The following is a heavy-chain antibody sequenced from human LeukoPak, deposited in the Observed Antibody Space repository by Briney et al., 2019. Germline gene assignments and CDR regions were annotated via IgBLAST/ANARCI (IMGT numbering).Heavy chain of an antibody. CDR2: IYYSGST. CDR3: ARDRLVAAAIDY. J-gene: IGHJ4*02. Sequence: SETLSLTCTVSGGSISSSSYYWGWIRQPPGKGLEWIGSIYYSGSTYYNPSLKSRVTISVDTSKNQFSLKLSSVTAADTAVYYCARDRLVAAAIDYRGQGTLVTVSS. CDR1: GGSISSSSYY. D-gene: IGHD6-13*01. V-gene: IGHV4-39*07.